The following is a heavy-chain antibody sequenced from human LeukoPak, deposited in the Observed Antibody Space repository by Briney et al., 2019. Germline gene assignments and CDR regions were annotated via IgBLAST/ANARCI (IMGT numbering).Heavy chain of an antibody. J-gene: IGHJ4*02. V-gene: IGHV4-34*01. Sequence: SETLSLTCAVYGGSFSGYYWSWIRQPPGKGLEWIGEINHSGSTNYNPSLKSRVTISVDTSKNQFSLQLFSVTPDDTAVYYCARDVGTTGWYTFDYWGQGTLVTVSS. CDR2: INHSGST. CDR1: GGSFSGYY. D-gene: IGHD6-19*01. CDR3: ARDVGTTGWYTFDY.